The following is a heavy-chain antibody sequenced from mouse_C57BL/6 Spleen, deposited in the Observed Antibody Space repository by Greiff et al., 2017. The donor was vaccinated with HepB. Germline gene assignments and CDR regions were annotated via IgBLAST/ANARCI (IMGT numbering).Heavy chain of an antibody. CDR3: DRDSSGYYAMDY. D-gene: IGHD3-2*02. J-gene: IGHJ4*01. CDR1: GFSLTSYG. Sequence: QVQLKESGPGLVAPSQSLSITCTVSGFSLTSYGVDWVRQSPGKGLEWLGVIWGVGSTNYNSALKSRLSISKDNSKSQVFLKMNSLQTDDTAMYYCDRDSSGYYAMDYWGQGTSVTVSS. V-gene: IGHV2-6*01. CDR2: IWGVGST.